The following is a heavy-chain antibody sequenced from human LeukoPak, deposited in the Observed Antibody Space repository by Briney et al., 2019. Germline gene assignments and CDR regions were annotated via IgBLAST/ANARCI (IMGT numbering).Heavy chain of an antibody. Sequence: PSQTLSLTCTVSGGSTSSGGYYWSWIRQHPGKGLEWIGYIYYSGSTYYNPSLKSRVTISVDTSKNQFSLKLSSVTAADTAVYYCARDSRDGEDNWFDPWGQGTLVTVSS. CDR3: ARDSRDGEDNWFDP. CDR1: GGSTSSGGYY. CDR2: IYYSGST. V-gene: IGHV4-31*03. D-gene: IGHD4-17*01. J-gene: IGHJ5*02.